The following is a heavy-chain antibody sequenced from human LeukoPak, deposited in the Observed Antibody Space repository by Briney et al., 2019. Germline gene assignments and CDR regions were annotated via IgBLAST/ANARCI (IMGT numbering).Heavy chain of an antibody. CDR2: IYYSGST. J-gene: IGHJ6*03. D-gene: IGHD1-26*01. CDR1: GGSISSYY. V-gene: IGHV4-59*01. CDR3: ARVRGAKPTYYYYYYMDV. Sequence: SETLSLTCTVSGGSISSYYWSWIRQPPGKGLEWIGYIYYSGSTNYNPSLKSRVTISVDTSKNQFSLKLSSVTAADTAVYYCARVRGAKPTYYYYYYMDVWGKGTTVTVSS.